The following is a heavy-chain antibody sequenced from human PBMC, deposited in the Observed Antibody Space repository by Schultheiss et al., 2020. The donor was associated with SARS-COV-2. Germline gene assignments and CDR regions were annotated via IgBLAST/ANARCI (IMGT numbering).Heavy chain of an antibody. CDR2: IYTSGST. Sequence: SETLTLTCAVSGCSISSYYWSWIRQPAGKGLEWIGRIYTSGSTNYNPYLKSRVTMTVDTSKNQFFLKLSSVTAADTAVYYCARDREVEANWFDPWGQGTLVTVSS. CDR1: GCSISSYY. J-gene: IGHJ5*02. CDR3: ARDREVEANWFDP. V-gene: IGHV4-4*07. D-gene: IGHD1-26*01.